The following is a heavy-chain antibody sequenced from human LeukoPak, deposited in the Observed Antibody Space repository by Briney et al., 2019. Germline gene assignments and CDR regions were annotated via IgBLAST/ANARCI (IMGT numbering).Heavy chain of an antibody. CDR1: GYTFTGHY. Sequence: SVKVSCQASGYTFTGHYMHWVRQAPGQGLEWMGRIIPIFGTANYAQKFQGRVTITADESTRTAYMELSSLGSEDTAVYYCARDLGVPNYFDYWGQGTLVTVSS. CDR3: ARDLGVPNYFDY. CDR2: IIPIFGTA. J-gene: IGHJ4*02. V-gene: IGHV1-69*13. D-gene: IGHD3-16*01.